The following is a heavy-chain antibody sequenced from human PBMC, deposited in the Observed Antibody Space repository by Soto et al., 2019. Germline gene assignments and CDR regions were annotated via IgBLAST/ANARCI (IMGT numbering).Heavy chain of an antibody. Sequence: QVQLVQSGAEVKKPGASVKVSCKASGYTFTSYDMHWVRQAPGQGLEWMGIINPSGGSTRYAQKFQGRDTMTRDTSTSTVYMELSSLRSEDTAVYYCARVDSSSSFDYWGQGTLVTVSS. V-gene: IGHV1-46*01. D-gene: IGHD6-6*01. CDR2: INPSGGST. J-gene: IGHJ4*02. CDR1: GYTFTSYD. CDR3: ARVDSSSSFDY.